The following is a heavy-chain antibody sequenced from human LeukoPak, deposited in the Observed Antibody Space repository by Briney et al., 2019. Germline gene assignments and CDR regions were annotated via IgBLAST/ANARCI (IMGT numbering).Heavy chain of an antibody. J-gene: IGHJ5*02. CDR2: VKEDGSDK. CDR1: GFTFSTSW. CDR3: ATSRHNSFDP. Sequence: GGSLRLSCAASGFTFSTSWMSWLRQAPGKGLEGVANVKEDGSDKYYVGSVKGRFTVSRDNAKSSLYLQMNSLRAEDTAVYYCATSRHNSFDPWGQGTLVTVSS. D-gene: IGHD1-1*01. V-gene: IGHV3-7*05.